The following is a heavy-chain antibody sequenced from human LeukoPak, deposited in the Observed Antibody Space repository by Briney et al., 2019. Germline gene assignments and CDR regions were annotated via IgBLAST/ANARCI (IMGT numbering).Heavy chain of an antibody. CDR2: IYSGGST. CDR3: ARDPYGDPSLGY. D-gene: IGHD4-17*01. V-gene: IGHV3-53*01. Sequence: GGSLRLSCAASGFTVSSNYMSWVRQAPGKGLEWVSVIYSGGSTYYADSVKGRFTISRDNSKNTLYLQMNSLRAEDTAVYYCARDPYGDPSLGYWGQGTLVTVSS. CDR1: GFTVSSNY. J-gene: IGHJ4*02.